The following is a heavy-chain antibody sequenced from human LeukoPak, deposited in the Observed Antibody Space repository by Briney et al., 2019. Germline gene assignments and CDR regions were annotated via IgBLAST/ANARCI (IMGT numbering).Heavy chain of an antibody. Sequence: ASVKVSCKASGGTFSSYAISWVRQAPGQGLEWMGGINPSGGSTSYAQKFQGRVTMTRDTSTSTVYMELSSLRSEDTAVYYCARDSQWTFPYWGQGTLVTVSS. CDR2: INPSGGST. CDR1: GGTFSSYA. V-gene: IGHV1-46*01. CDR3: ARDSQWTFPY. D-gene: IGHD6-19*01. J-gene: IGHJ4*02.